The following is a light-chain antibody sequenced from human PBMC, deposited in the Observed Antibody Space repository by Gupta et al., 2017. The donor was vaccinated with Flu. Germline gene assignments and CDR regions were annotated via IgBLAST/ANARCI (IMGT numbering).Light chain of an antibody. CDR1: RSDFPSFAHNL. J-gene: IGLJ3*02. Sequence: HSALTQPASVSGSAGQPLTIPCTETRSDFPSFAHNLVSWYQQHPGKAPKVIIYEDFKRPSGVSDRFSASRSANTASLAISGLQAEDEADYYCCSYAGGSAVWVFGGGTKVTVL. CDR2: EDF. CDR3: CSYAGGSAVWV. V-gene: IGLV2-23*01.